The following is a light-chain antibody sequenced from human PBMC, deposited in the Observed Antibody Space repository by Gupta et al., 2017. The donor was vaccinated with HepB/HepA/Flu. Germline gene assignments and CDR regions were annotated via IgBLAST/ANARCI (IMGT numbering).Light chain of an antibody. CDR1: ESVSHF. CDR2: DAS. V-gene: IGKV3-11*01. Sequence: EIVLTPSPPTLSLSPGERATLSCRASESVSHFLVWYQQKPGQAPRLLIYDASSRDTGITTRISGSGCAKDFSLTISSQEPEDFAVYYYQQQSNWPPITFGRGTKVDIK. J-gene: IGKJ3*01. CDR3: QQQSNWPPIT.